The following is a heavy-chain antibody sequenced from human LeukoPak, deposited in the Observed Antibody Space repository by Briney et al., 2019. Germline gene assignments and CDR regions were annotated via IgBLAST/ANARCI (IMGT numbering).Heavy chain of an antibody. Sequence: SEILSLTCAVYGGSFSGYYWSWIRQPPGKGLEWIGEINHSGSTNYNPSLKSRVTISVDTSKNQFSLKLSSVTAADTAVYYCARLKIPSYYYGMDVWGKGTTVTVSS. D-gene: IGHD2-21*01. CDR3: ARLKIPSYYYGMDV. V-gene: IGHV4-34*01. CDR1: GGSFSGYY. J-gene: IGHJ6*04. CDR2: INHSGST.